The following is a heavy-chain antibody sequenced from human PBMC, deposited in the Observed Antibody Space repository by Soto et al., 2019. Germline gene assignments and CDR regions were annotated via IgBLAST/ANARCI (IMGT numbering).Heavy chain of an antibody. CDR3: ARRGVYSSGYYFDY. D-gene: IGHD6-19*01. CDR2: IYYSGST. CDR1: GGSISSYY. J-gene: IGHJ4*02. V-gene: IGHV4-59*08. Sequence: SETLSLTCTVSGGSISSYYWSWIRQPPGKGLEWIGYIYYSGSTNYNPSLKSRVTISVDTSKNQFSLKLSSVTAADTAVYYCARRGVYSSGYYFDYWGQGTLVTVS.